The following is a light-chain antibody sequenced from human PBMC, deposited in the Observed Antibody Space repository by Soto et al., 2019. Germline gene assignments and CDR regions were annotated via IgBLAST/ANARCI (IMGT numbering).Light chain of an antibody. J-gene: IGKJ1*01. V-gene: IGKV1-17*01. CDR1: QAIRND. CDR2: ATS. Sequence: DIQMTHSPSSLSASVLYIVTITFRASQAIRNDLGWYQQKPAKAPKRLIYATSSLQSGVPSRFSGSGSGTEFTLTISSLQPEDSATYYCLKHNTYPRTFGQGTKVDIK. CDR3: LKHNTYPRT.